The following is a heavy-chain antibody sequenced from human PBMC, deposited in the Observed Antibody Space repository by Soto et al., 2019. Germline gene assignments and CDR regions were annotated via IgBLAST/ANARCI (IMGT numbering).Heavy chain of an antibody. D-gene: IGHD2-8*01. V-gene: IGHV4-4*02. CDR2: IYHSGST. J-gene: IGHJ6*02. CDR1: GGSISSSNC. CDR3: ARVMAEPGGYYYYGMDV. Sequence: PSETLSLTCAVSGGSISSSNCWSFVRQPPGKGLEWIGEIYHSGSTNYNPSLKSRVTISVDKSKNQFSLKLSSVTAADTAVYYCARVMAEPGGYYYYGMDVWGQGTTVTVS.